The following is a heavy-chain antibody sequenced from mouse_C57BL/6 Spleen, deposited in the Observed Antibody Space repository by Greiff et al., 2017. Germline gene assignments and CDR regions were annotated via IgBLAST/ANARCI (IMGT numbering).Heavy chain of an antibody. V-gene: IGHV1-72*01. J-gene: IGHJ4*01. CDR3: ASGAPYYGSPFYYAMDY. Sequence: QVQLQQPGAELVKPGASVKLSCKASGYTFTSYWMHWVKQRPGRGLEWIGRIDPNSGGTKYNEKFQSKATLTVDKTSSTAYMQLSSLTSEDSAVYSCASGAPYYGSPFYYAMDYWGQGTSVTVSS. CDR1: GYTFTSYW. D-gene: IGHD1-1*01. CDR2: IDPNSGGT.